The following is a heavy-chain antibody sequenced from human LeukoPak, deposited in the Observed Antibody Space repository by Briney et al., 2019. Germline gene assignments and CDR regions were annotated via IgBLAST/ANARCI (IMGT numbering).Heavy chain of an antibody. CDR2: INPSGGST. Sequence: GASVKVYCKASGYNFTSYYMHWVRQAPGPGLELMGIINPSGGSTSYAQKFQGRVTMTRDMSTSTVYMELSSLRSEDTAVYYCARGIAAASHFDYWGQGTLVTVSS. D-gene: IGHD6-13*01. CDR1: GYNFTSYY. CDR3: ARGIAAASHFDY. V-gene: IGHV1-46*01. J-gene: IGHJ4*02.